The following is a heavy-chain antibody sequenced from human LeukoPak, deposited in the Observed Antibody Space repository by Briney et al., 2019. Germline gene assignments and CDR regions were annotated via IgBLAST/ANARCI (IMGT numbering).Heavy chain of an antibody. CDR1: GFTFSSYG. J-gene: IGHJ6*03. D-gene: IGHD3-22*01. CDR3: AKALFRSSGYYYLPNYYYMDV. CDR2: IRYDGRNK. V-gene: IGHV3-30*02. Sequence: GGSLSLSCAASGFTFSSYGMHWVRQAPGKGLEWVGFIRYDGRNKYYADSVKGRFTISRDNSKNTLYLQMNSLRAEDTAVYYCAKALFRSSGYYYLPNYYYMDVGGKGTTVTISS.